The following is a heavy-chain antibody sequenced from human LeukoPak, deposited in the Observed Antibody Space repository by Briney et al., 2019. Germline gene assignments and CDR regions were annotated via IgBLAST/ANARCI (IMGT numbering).Heavy chain of an antibody. CDR1: GVSISSSSYY. V-gene: IGHV4-39*07. CDR2: IYYSGST. D-gene: IGHD3-22*01. CDR3: ARAPDSRAGGYFDY. J-gene: IGHJ4*02. Sequence: SETLSLTCTVSGVSISSSSYYWGWIRQAPGKGLEWIGSIYYSGSTYYKSSLKSRVTISADTSKNQFSLKLSSVTAADTAVYYCARAPDSRAGGYFDYWGQGTLVTVSS.